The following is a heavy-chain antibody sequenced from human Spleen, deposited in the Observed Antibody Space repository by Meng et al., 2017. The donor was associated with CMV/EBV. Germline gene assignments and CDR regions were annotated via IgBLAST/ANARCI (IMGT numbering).Heavy chain of an antibody. J-gene: IGHJ4*02. V-gene: IGHV3-43*01. Sequence: GESLKISCAASGFTFDDYTMHWVRQAPGKGLEWVPLITWDGGTTYYADSVKGRFTISRDNSRNSLFLQMNSLRSEDAAFYYCAKDYSSSSLYYFDYWGQGTLVTVSS. CDR2: ITWDGGTT. CDR1: GFTFDDYT. CDR3: AKDYSSSSLYYFDY. D-gene: IGHD6-6*01.